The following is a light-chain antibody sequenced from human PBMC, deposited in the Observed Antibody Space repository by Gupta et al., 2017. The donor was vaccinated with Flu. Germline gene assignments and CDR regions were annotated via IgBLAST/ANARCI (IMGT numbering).Light chain of an antibody. Sequence: QSVLTQPPSVSAAPGQKVTISCSGSSSNIGNNYVSWYQQLPGTTPKLLIYDNNKRPSGIPDRLSGSKSGTSATLGITGLQTGDEVDYYCGTWDSRLSAAVFGGGTQLTVL. V-gene: IGLV1-51*01. CDR2: DNN. CDR3: GTWDSRLSAAV. CDR1: SSNIGNNY. J-gene: IGLJ7*01.